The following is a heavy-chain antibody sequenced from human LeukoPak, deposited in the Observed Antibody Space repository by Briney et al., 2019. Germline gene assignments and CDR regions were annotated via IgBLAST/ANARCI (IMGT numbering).Heavy chain of an antibody. V-gene: IGHV3-53*01. CDR3: VRKNRDFNAAFDI. CDR1: GFTFSNNY. J-gene: IGHJ3*02. D-gene: IGHD2-21*02. CDR2: TYSDSST. Sequence: PGGSLRLSCAASGFTFSNNYMSWVRQAPGKGLEWVSITYSDSSTNYADSVKGRFTISRDTSQNTLSLQMNSLRAEDRAVYYCVRKNRDFNAAFDIWGQGTVVTVSS.